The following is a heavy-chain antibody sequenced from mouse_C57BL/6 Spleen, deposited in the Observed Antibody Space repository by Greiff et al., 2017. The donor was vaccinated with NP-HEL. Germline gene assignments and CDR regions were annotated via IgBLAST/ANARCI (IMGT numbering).Heavy chain of an antibody. J-gene: IGHJ2*01. D-gene: IGHD2-1*01. V-gene: IGHV7-3*01. Sequence: EVHLVESGGGLVQPGGSLSLSCAASGFTFTDYYMSWVRQPPGKALEWLGFIRNKANGYTTEYSASVKGRFTISRDNSQSILYLQMNALGAEDSATYYCARYGNVFDYWGQGTTLTVSS. CDR2: IRNKANGYTT. CDR1: GFTFTDYY. CDR3: ARYGNVFDY.